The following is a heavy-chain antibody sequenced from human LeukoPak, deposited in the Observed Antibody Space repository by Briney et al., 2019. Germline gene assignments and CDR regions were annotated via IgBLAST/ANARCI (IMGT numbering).Heavy chain of an antibody. Sequence: PGGALRLSCEAAGFIFNSYGMNWVGQAQGRGLDWVSSISSTGSYIFYADSVKGRFTVSRDDAKNSVYLQMNTLRAEDTGIYYCARSEGGSENYWGQGILVAVSS. D-gene: IGHD1-26*01. CDR1: GFIFNSYG. J-gene: IGHJ4*02. CDR3: ARSEGGSENY. CDR2: ISSTGSYI. V-gene: IGHV3-21*01.